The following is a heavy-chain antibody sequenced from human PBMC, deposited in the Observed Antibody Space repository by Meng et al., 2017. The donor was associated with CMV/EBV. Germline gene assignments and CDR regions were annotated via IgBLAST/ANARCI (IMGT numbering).Heavy chain of an antibody. CDR1: GYTFTSYD. J-gene: IGHJ4*02. V-gene: IGHV1-8*01. D-gene: IGHD5-24*01. CDR3: AKDFMEGEMATISGDY. CDR2: MNPNSGNT. Sequence: ASVKVSCKASGYTFTSYDINWVRQATGQGLEWMGWMNPNSGNTGYAQKFQGRVTMTRNTSISTAYMELSSLRSEDTAVYYCAKDFMEGEMATISGDYWGQGTLVTVSS.